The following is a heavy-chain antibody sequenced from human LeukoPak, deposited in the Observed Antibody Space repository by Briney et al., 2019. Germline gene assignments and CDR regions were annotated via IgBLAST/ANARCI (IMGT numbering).Heavy chain of an antibody. Sequence: GGSLRLSCAASGFTFSIYAMSWVRQAPGKGLEWVSAISGSGGSTYYADSVKGRFTISRDNSKNTLYLQMNSLRAEDTAVYYCAKIPSYGSASYFDYWGQGTLVTVSS. V-gene: IGHV3-23*01. CDR1: GFTFSIYA. CDR2: ISGSGGST. D-gene: IGHD3-10*01. CDR3: AKIPSYGSASYFDY. J-gene: IGHJ4*02.